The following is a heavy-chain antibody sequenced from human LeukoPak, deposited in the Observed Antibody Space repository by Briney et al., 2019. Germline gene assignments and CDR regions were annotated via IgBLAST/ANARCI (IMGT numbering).Heavy chain of an antibody. D-gene: IGHD3-10*01. CDR2: ISRTTSTI. Sequence: PGGSLRLSCAASGFTFSNYGMSWVRQAPGKGLEWISYISRTTSTIYYADSVKGRFTISRDNSKNTLYLQMNSLRAEDTAVYYCAKSMVRGVKGGFDYWGQGTLVTVSS. CDR1: GFTFSNYG. CDR3: AKSMVRGVKGGFDY. J-gene: IGHJ4*02. V-gene: IGHV3-48*01.